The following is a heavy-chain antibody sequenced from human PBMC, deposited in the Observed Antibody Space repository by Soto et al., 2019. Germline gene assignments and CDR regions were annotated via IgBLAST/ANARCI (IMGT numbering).Heavy chain of an antibody. CDR1: GFTFSDYA. CDR3: AAPRDEYGSGVSWFTYGMDI. J-gene: IGHJ6*02. D-gene: IGHD3-10*01. CDR2: LDGAGGST. V-gene: IGHV3-23*01. Sequence: GGSLRLSCLASGFTFSDYAMTWVRHVPGRGLEWLASLDGAGGSTYYADSVRGRFTISRDNSQNTLFLQMKRLTVDDTAIYYCAAPRDEYGSGVSWFTYGMDIWGQGTTVTVSS.